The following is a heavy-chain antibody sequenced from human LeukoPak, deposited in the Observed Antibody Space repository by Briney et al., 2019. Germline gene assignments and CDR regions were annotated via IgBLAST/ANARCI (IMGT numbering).Heavy chain of an antibody. V-gene: IGHV1-18*04. CDR2: ISAYNGNT. CDR1: GYTFTSYG. Sequence: GASVKVSCKASGYTFTSYGISWVRQAPGQGLECMGWISAYNGNTNYAQKLQGRVTMTTDTSTSTAYMELRSLRSDDTAVYYCARVEVGGTTGTLNDYWGQGTLVTVSS. D-gene: IGHD1-1*01. CDR3: ARVEVGGTTGTLNDY. J-gene: IGHJ4*02.